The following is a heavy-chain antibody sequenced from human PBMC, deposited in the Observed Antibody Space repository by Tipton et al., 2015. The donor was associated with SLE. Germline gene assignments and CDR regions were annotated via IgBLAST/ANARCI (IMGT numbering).Heavy chain of an antibody. D-gene: IGHD6-19*01. V-gene: IGHV4-59*11. CDR2: IYYSGST. CDR3: ARDLPVAGQGGFDP. J-gene: IGHJ5*02. Sequence: TLSLTCTVSGDSISSHYWSWIRQPPGKGLEWIGYIYYSGSTNYNPSLKSRVTISVDTSKNQFSLKLSSVTAADTAVYYCARDLPVAGQGGFDPWGHGSLVTVSS. CDR1: GDSISSHY.